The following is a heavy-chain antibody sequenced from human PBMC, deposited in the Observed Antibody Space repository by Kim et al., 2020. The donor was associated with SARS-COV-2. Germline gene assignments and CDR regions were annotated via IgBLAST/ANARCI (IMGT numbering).Heavy chain of an antibody. J-gene: IGHJ4*02. D-gene: IGHD5-12*01. CDR3: AGGYGYVGTFGY. Sequence: SETLSLTCTVSGGSISSYYWSCIRQPPGKGLEWIGYIYYSGSTIYNPSLKSRVTILVDTSKNQFFLMLSSVTAADTAVLYCAGGYGYVGTFGYWGPVILV. CDR2: IYYSGST. CDR1: GGSISSYY. V-gene: IGHV4-59*13.